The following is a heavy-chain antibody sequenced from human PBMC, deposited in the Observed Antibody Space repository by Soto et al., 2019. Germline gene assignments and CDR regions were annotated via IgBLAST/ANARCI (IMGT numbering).Heavy chain of an antibody. CDR1: GFTFSIYA. V-gene: IGHV3-64*01. Sequence: EVQLVESGGDLVQPGGSLRLSCAASGFTFSIYAMQWVRQAPGKGLEYISFISSNGGSTFYANSVKGRFTISRDNSKNTLYLQMDSLRPEDMGVSFCARGIPVAGLDFWGQGTLVTVSS. CDR2: ISSNGGST. D-gene: IGHD6-19*01. CDR3: ARGIPVAGLDF. J-gene: IGHJ4*02.